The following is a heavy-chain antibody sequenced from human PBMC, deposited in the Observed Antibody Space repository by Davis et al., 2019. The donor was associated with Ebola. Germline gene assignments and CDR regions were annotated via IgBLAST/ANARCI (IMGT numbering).Heavy chain of an antibody. D-gene: IGHD3-3*01. CDR2: ISAYNGNT. J-gene: IGHJ6*03. CDR3: ARLDSPLEWSPSYYYYMDV. Sequence: ASVKVSCKASGYTFTSYGISWVRQAPGQGLEWMGWISAYNGNTNYAQKLQGRVTMTTDTSTSTAYMELRSLRSDDTAVYYCARLDSPLEWSPSYYYYMDVWGKGTTVTVSS. CDR1: GYTFTSYG. V-gene: IGHV1-18*04.